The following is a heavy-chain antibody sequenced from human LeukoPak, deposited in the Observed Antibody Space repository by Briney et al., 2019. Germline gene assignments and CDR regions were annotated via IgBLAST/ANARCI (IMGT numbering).Heavy chain of an antibody. J-gene: IGHJ6*03. V-gene: IGHV3-23*01. CDR2: ISVGGGDT. CDR3: AGPRYCSSTSCPPYYMDV. D-gene: IGHD2-2*01. Sequence: GGSLRLSCAASGFIFSSYVMGWVRQAPGKGLEGVSSISVGGGDTFASDSVKGRFTITRENSKNTLYLQMTGLRAEDTAVYYCAGPRYCSSTSCPPYYMDVWGKGTTVTVSS. CDR1: GFIFSSYV.